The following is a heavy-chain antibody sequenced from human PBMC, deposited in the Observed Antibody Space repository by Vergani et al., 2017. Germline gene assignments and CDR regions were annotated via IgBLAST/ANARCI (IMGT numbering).Heavy chain of an antibody. Sequence: QVQLVESGRGVVQPGRSLRPSCAASGFPFSSYAMHWVRQAPGKGLERVAVISYDGSNKYYADSVKGRFTISRDNSKNTLYLQMYSLRAEDTAVYYCAREMEEDIVVVVAALDYWGQGTLVTVSS. CDR2: ISYDGSNK. V-gene: IGHV3-30-3*01. J-gene: IGHJ4*02. D-gene: IGHD2-15*01. CDR1: GFPFSSYA. CDR3: AREMEEDIVVVVAALDY.